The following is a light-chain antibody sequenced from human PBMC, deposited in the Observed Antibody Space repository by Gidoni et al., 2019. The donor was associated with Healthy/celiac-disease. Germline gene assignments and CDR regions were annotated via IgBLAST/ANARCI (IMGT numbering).Light chain of an antibody. CDR2: AAS. CDR1: QGISSY. J-gene: IGKJ5*01. CDR3: QQLNSYPIT. Sequence: DIQLTQSPSFLSASVGARVTITCRASQGISSYLAWYQQKPGKAPTLLIYAASTVQSGVPSRFSGSGSGTEFTLTISSLQPEDFATYYCQQLNSYPITFGQGTRLEIK. V-gene: IGKV1-9*01.